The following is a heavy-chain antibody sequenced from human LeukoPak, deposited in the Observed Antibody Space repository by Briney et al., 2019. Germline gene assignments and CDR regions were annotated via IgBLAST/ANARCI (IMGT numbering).Heavy chain of an antibody. D-gene: IGHD5-18*01. V-gene: IGHV4-38-2*02. CDR2: IYHSGAT. J-gene: IGHJ5*02. Sequence: LETLSLTCTVSGYAISSGYYWGWFRHPPGKGLGGIGGIYHSGATHYNPSLESRVTISVDTSKNQFSLKLASVTAADTAIYYCAKGAGGFSYYNWFDPWGQGTLVTVSS. CDR1: GYAISSGYY. CDR3: AKGAGGFSYYNWFDP.